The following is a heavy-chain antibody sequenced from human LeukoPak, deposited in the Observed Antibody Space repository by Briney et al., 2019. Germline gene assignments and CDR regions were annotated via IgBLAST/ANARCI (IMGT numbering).Heavy chain of an antibody. CDR1: GGSISSYY. Sequence: SETLSLTCTVSGGSISSYYWSWIRQPPGKGLEWIGYVYYSGTTNYNPSLKSRVTISVDTSKNQLSLKLSSVTAADTAVYYCARDGELAYCGGDCYVDYWGQGTLVTVSS. D-gene: IGHD2-21*02. CDR2: VYYSGTT. J-gene: IGHJ4*02. V-gene: IGHV4-59*12. CDR3: ARDGELAYCGGDCYVDY.